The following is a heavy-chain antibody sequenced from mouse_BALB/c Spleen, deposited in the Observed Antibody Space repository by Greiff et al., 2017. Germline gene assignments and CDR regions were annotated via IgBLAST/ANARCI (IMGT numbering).Heavy chain of an antibody. Sequence: EVKLMESGGCLVQPGGSRKLSCAASGFTFSSFGMHWVRQAPEKGLEWVAYISSGSSTIYYADTVKGRFTISRDNPKNTLFLQMTSLRSEDTAMYYCARSEGNMDYWGQGTSVTVSS. CDR2: ISSGSSTI. D-gene: IGHD2-1*01. CDR3: ARSEGNMDY. J-gene: IGHJ4*01. CDR1: GFTFSSFG. V-gene: IGHV5-17*02.